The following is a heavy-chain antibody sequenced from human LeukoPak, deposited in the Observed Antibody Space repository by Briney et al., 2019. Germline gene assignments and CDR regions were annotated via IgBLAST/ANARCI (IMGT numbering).Heavy chain of an antibody. J-gene: IGHJ6*03. Sequence: PSETLSLTCAVSGGSISSNNWWNWVRQPPGKGLEWIGEIYHTGSTNYNPSLKSRVTISVDKSKNQLSLKLSSVTAADTAVYYCARSKLERPEVMGNYYYYMDVWGKGTTVTVSS. V-gene: IGHV4-4*02. CDR2: IYHTGST. D-gene: IGHD1-1*01. CDR3: ARSKLERPEVMGNYYYYMDV. CDR1: GGSISSNNW.